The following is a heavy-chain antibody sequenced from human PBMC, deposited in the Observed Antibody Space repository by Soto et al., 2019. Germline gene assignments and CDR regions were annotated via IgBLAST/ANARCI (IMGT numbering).Heavy chain of an antibody. CDR3: AKDLRPDGVWDFDY. CDR2: INSGGRT. J-gene: IGHJ4*02. CDR1: GFTFSSYT. Sequence: GGSLRLSCAASGFTFSSYTMNWVRQAPGKGLEWVSGINSGGRTYYADSVKGRFTISRDDSKNTLYLQIISLRAEDTAVYYCAKDLRPDGVWDFDYWGQGTLVTAPQ. V-gene: IGHV3-23*01. D-gene: IGHD4-17*01.